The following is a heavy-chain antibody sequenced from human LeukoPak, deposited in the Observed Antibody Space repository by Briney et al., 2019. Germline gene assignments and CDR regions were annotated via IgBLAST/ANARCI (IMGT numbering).Heavy chain of an antibody. V-gene: IGHV4-4*07. J-gene: IGHJ4*02. CDR3: ARGSLRTFDY. CDR2: IYTTGST. D-gene: IGHD3-16*01. Sequence: SETLSLTCTVSGGSSSSSYWSWIRQPAGKGLEWIGRIYTTGSTTYNPSLKSRVTISVDTFKNQFSLKLTSVTAADTAVYYCARGSLRTFDYWGQGTLVTVSS. CDR1: GGSSSSSY.